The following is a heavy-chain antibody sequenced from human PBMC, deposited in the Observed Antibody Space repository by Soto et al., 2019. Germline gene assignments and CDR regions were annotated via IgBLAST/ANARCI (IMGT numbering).Heavy chain of an antibody. CDR3: AHMPVDCSGGSCYLCDY. CDR1: GFSLSTSGVG. CDR2: IYWDDDK. J-gene: IGHJ4*02. Sequence: QITLKESGPTLVKPTQTLTLTCTFSGFSLSTSGVGVGWIRQPPGKALEWLALIYWDDDKRYSPSLKSRLTITKDTTKNQVVLTMTNMDPVDTATYYCAHMPVDCSGGSCYLCDYWGQGTLVTVSS. D-gene: IGHD2-15*01. V-gene: IGHV2-5*02.